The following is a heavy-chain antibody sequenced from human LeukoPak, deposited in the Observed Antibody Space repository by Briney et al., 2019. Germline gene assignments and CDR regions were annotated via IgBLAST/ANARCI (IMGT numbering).Heavy chain of an antibody. J-gene: IGHJ6*02. V-gene: IGHV4-59*01. CDR3: ARGRSNYYGMDV. Sequence: SETLSLTCSVSDGSINSYYWSWIRRPPGKGLEWIGYIYYNGNTNYSPSLKSRVTMSVDTSKNLFSLKVSSVTAADTAVYYCARGRSNYYGMDVWGQGTTVTVSS. D-gene: IGHD1-26*01. CDR2: IYYNGNT. CDR1: DGSINSYY.